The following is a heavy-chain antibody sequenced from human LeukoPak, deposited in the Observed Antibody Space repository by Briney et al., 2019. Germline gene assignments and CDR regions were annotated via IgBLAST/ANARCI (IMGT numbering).Heavy chain of an antibody. V-gene: IGHV1-2*02. J-gene: IGHJ6*03. CDR2: INPNSGGT. Sequence: ASVKVSCKASGYTFTGYYMHWVRQAPGQGLEWMGWINPNSGGTNYAQKFQGRVTMTRDTSISTAYMELSRLRSDDTAVYYCARAGENCSGGNCYSYFYYMDVWGKGTTVIVSS. D-gene: IGHD2-15*01. CDR3: ARAGENCSGGNCYSYFYYMDV. CDR1: GYTFTGYY.